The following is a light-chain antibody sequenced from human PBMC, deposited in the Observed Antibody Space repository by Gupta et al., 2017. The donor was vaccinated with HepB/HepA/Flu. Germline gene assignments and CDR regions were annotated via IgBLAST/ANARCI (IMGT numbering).Light chain of an antibody. J-gene: IGLJ3*02. CDR1: VPTIGSKF. CDR3: AAWDDSLSALV. CDR2: WNN. V-gene: IGLV1-47*01. Sequence: QSLLTQSPPASGTAGQRVTISCSGSVPTIGSKFVYWYKHIPGTAPKVLINWNNRRPSGVADRFAGSKSGTSASLDISGLRSDDEADYYCAAWDDSLSALVFGGGTKLTVL.